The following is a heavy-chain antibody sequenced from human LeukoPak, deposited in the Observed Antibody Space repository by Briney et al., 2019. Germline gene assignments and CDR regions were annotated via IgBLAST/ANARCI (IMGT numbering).Heavy chain of an antibody. CDR3: ASGYDDFDY. CDR2: IYYSGGT. V-gene: IGHV4-59*08. J-gene: IGHJ4*02. Sequence: SETLSLTCAVYGGSFSGYYWSWIRQPPGKGLEWIGYIYYSGGTNYSSSLKSRVTISIDTSKNQFSLRLTSVTAADTAVYYCASGYDDFDYWGQGTLVTVSS. CDR1: GGSFSGYY. D-gene: IGHD5-12*01.